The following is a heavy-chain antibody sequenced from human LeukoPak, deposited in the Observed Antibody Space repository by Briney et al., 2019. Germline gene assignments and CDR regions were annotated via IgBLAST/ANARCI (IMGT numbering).Heavy chain of an antibody. V-gene: IGHV3-21*01. CDR2: ISAPGTYI. CDR1: GLTFSSYD. J-gene: IGHJ4*02. CDR3: ARIGPARDGSNSFDY. D-gene: IGHD5-24*01. Sequence: GGSLRLSCAASGLTFSSYDMTWVRQVPGKGLEYVSSISAPGTYIFSAASVKGRFTISRDNAANTLFLQMNSLRVEDTAVHYCARIGPARDGSNSFDYWGQGTLVTVSS.